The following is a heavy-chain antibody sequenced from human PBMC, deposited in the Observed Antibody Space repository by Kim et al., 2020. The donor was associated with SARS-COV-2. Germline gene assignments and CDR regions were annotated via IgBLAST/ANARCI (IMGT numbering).Heavy chain of an antibody. CDR1: GYTFTSYY. J-gene: IGHJ5*02. Sequence: ASVKVSCKASGYTFTSYYMHWVRQAPGQGLEWMGIINPSGGSTSYAQKFQGRVTMTRDTSTSTVYMELSSLRSEDTAVYYCARDDPGGIAAAGRGFPFDPLGQEPWSPSPQ. D-gene: IGHD6-13*01. V-gene: IGHV1-46*01. CDR2: INPSGGST. CDR3: ARDDPGGIAAAGRGFPFDP.